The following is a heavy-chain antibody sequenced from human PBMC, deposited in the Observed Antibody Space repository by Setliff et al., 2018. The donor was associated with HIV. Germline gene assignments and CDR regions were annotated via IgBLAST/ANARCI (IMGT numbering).Heavy chain of an antibody. CDR3: ARDRPHLLLDY. V-gene: IGHV7-4-1*02. D-gene: IGHD6-6*01. CDR1: GGSFNILG. Sequence: GASVKVSCKASGGSFNILGFTWVRQAPGQGLEWVGGINTNTGNPTYAQGFTGRFVFSLDTSVSTAYLQISSLKAEDTAVYYCARDRPHLLLDYWGQGTLVTVSS. CDR2: INTNTGNP. J-gene: IGHJ4*02.